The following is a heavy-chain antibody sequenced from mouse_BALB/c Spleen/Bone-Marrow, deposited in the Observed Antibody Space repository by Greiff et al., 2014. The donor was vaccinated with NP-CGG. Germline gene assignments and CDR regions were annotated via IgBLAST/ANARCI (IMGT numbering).Heavy chain of an antibody. V-gene: IGHV1-7*01. CDR1: GFPFTTYW. CDR2: IDPSTGHT. Sequence: LQESGAELAKPGASVKMSCKASGFPFTTYWMHWFKQRPGQGLEWIGYIDPSTGHTEYNQNFKDKATLTADKSSSTAYMQLSSLTSEDSAVYYCARPYRYDKVFAYWGQGTLVTVSA. CDR3: ARPYRYDKVFAY. D-gene: IGHD2-14*01. J-gene: IGHJ3*01.